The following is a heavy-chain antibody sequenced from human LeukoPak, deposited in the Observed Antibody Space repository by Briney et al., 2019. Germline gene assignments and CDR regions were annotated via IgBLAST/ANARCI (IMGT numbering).Heavy chain of an antibody. D-gene: IGHD3-22*01. CDR3: AKDLGSYDSSGYYYLGIVNWFDP. Sequence: GGPLRLSCAASGFTFRSYAMSWVRQAPGKGLEWVSAISGSGGSTFYADSVKGRFTISRDNSKNTLYLQMNSLRAEDTAVYYCAKDLGSYDSSGYYYLGIVNWFDPWGQGTLVTVSS. V-gene: IGHV3-23*01. CDR1: GFTFRSYA. J-gene: IGHJ5*02. CDR2: ISGSGGST.